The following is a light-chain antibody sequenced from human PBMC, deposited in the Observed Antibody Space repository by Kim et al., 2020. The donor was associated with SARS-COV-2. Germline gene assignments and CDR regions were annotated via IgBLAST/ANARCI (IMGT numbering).Light chain of an antibody. V-gene: IGLV3-19*01. Sequence: ALGQTVRITCQGDSLRSYYASWYQQKPVQAPVLVIYGKNNRPSGIPDRFSGSGSGNTASLTITGAQAEDEADYYCNSRDSSGNHWVFGGGTQLTVL. CDR2: GKN. CDR3: NSRDSSGNHWV. CDR1: SLRSYY. J-gene: IGLJ3*02.